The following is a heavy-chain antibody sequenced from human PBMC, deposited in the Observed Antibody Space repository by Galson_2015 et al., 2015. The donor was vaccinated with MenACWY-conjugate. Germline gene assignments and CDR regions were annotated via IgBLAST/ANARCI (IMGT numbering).Heavy chain of an antibody. J-gene: IGHJ3*02. V-gene: IGHV3-7*01. CDR3: VRDVSRSSSSCYHPVAFDN. CDR2: IKQDGGEK. CDR1: GFTLSTYW. D-gene: IGHD6-13*01. Sequence: SLRLSCAASGFTLSTYWMNWVRQAPGKGLEWVATIKQDGGEKYYVDSVQGRFTISRDNAKNSLHLQMNSLRAEDTAVYYCVRDVSRSSSSCYHPVAFDNWGQGTMVTVSS.